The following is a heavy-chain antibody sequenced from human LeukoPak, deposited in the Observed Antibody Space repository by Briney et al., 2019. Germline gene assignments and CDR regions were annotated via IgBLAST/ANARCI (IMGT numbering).Heavy chain of an antibody. D-gene: IGHD5-12*01. Sequence: GGSLRLSCAASGFTFDDYAMHWVRQAPGKGLEWVSGISWNSGSIGYADSVKGRFTISRDNAKNSLYLQMNSLRAEDTALYYCAKYSGYDPEGASFDYWGQGTLVTVSS. V-gene: IGHV3-9*01. J-gene: IGHJ4*02. CDR2: ISWNSGSI. CDR3: AKYSGYDPEGASFDY. CDR1: GFTFDDYA.